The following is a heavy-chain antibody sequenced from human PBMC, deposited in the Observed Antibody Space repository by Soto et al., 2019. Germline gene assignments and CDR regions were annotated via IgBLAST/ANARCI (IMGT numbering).Heavy chain of an antibody. CDR3: ASSIVGATRFDY. V-gene: IGHV3-11*01. D-gene: IGHD1-26*01. CDR1: GFTFSDYY. J-gene: IGHJ4*02. CDR2: ISSSGTI. Sequence: GGSLRLSCAASGFTFSDYYMSWIRQAPGKGLEWVAYISSSGTIYYGDSVMGRFTISRDNAKNTLFLQIDSLRAEDTALYYCASSIVGATRFDYWGQGXLVTVSS.